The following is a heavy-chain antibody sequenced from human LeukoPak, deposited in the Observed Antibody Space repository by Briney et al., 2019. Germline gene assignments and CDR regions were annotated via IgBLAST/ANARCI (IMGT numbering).Heavy chain of an antibody. CDR3: ARVLRPNYYDSSGYTFAFDI. Sequence: ASVKVSCRASGYTFTSYYMHWERQAPGQGLEWMGIINPSGGSTSYAQKFQGRVTMTRDTSTSTVYMELSSLRSEDTAVYYCARVLRPNYYDSSGYTFAFDIWGQGTMVTVSS. V-gene: IGHV1-46*01. CDR1: GYTFTSYY. CDR2: INPSGGST. J-gene: IGHJ3*02. D-gene: IGHD3-22*01.